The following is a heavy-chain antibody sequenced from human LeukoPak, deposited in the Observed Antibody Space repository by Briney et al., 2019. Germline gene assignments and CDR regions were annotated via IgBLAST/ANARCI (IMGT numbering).Heavy chain of an antibody. Sequence: GGSLRLSCAASGFTFSSYDMSWLRQAPGKGLEWVLAISGRGGSTYYADCVKGRFTISRDNSKNTLDLQMNSLRAEDTAVYYCAKDQSGSGISRGVSDYWGQGTLVTVPS. CDR3: AKDQSGSGISRGVSDY. CDR2: ISGRGGST. D-gene: IGHD1-26*01. CDR1: GFTFSSYD. V-gene: IGHV3-23*01. J-gene: IGHJ4*02.